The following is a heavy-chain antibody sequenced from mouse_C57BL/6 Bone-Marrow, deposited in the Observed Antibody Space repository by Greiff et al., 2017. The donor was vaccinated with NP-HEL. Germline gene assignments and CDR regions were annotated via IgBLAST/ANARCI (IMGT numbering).Heavy chain of an antibody. D-gene: IGHD1-1*01. CDR1: GFTFSSYA. V-gene: IGHV5-4*01. CDR3: ARDPTNGSSGYYAMDY. CDR2: ISDGGSYT. J-gene: IGHJ4*01. Sequence: EVKLEESGGGLVKPGGSLKLSCAASGFTFSSYAMSWVRQTPEKRLEWVATISDGGSYTYYPDNVKGRFTISRDNAKNNLYLQMSHLKSEDTAMYYCARDPTNGSSGYYAMDYWGQGTSVTVSS.